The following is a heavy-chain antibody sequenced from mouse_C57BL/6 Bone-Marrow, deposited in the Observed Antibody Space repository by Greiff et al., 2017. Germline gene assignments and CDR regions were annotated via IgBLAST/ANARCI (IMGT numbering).Heavy chain of an antibody. CDR2: IDPDDGDT. V-gene: IGHV14-2*01. CDR1: GFNIKDYY. CDR3: ARGGRCAMDY. Sequence: EVQLQESGAELVKPGASVKLSCTASGFNIKDYYMHWVKQRTGQGLEWIGRIDPDDGDTKYATKFQGKATITVDTSSSTAYLQLSSLTSEDTAVYYCARGGRCAMDYGGQGTSVTLSS. J-gene: IGHJ4*01.